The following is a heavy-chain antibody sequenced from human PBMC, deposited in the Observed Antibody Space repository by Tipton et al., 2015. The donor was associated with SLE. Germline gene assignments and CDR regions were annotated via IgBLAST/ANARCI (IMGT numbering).Heavy chain of an antibody. CDR1: GGPITSSNW. CDR3: VRLRSKVLIDY. V-gene: IGHV4-4*02. CDR2: IFHSGST. D-gene: IGHD2-8*01. Sequence: TLSLTCTLSGGPITSSNWWTWVRQPPGKGLEWIGEIFHSGSTYYYPSLKSRITISVDTSKNQFSLEVRSVTAADTAVYYCVRLRSKVLIDYWGQGTLVTVSS. J-gene: IGHJ4*02.